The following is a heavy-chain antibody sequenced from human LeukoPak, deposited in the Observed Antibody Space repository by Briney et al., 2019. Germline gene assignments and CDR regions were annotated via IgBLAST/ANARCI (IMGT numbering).Heavy chain of an antibody. Sequence: SQTHSLTYALYSGSFSDYYWSWTRQPPGNGLEWMGEINYSEHTNYNPSLKSRVTISVDTSKNHFSLNLSSVTGADTAVYHCAGSIAARLDYWGQGTLVTVSS. CDR1: SGSFSDYY. J-gene: IGHJ4*02. CDR3: AGSIAARLDY. D-gene: IGHD6-6*01. V-gene: IGHV4-34*01. CDR2: INYSEHT.